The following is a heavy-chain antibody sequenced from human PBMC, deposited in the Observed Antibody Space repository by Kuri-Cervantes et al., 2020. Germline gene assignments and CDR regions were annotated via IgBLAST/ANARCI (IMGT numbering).Heavy chain of an antibody. CDR2: IYHSGST. Sequence: GSLRLSCAVSGGSISSSNWWSWVRQPPGKGLEWIGEIYHSGSTNYNPSLKSRVTISVDKSKNQFSLKLSSVTAADTAVYYCARDSRWLENYYYYGMDVWGQGTTVTVSS. D-gene: IGHD6-19*01. V-gene: IGHV4-4*02. J-gene: IGHJ6*02. CDR3: ARDSRWLENYYYYGMDV. CDR1: GGSISSSNW.